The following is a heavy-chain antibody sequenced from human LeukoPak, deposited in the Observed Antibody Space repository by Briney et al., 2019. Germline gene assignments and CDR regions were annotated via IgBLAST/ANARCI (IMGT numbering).Heavy chain of an antibody. CDR3: ASSIVVVPAPTAPFDY. Sequence: GGSLRLSCAASGFTFSSYSMNWVRQAPGKGLEWVSYISSSSSTIYYADSVKGRFTISRDNAKNSLYLQMNSLRAEDTAVYYCASSIVVVPAPTAPFDYWGQGTLVTVSS. V-gene: IGHV3-48*01. CDR2: ISSSSSTI. J-gene: IGHJ4*02. CDR1: GFTFSSYS. D-gene: IGHD2-2*01.